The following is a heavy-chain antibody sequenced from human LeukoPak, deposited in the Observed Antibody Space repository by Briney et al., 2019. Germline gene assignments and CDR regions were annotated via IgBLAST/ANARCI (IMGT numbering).Heavy chain of an antibody. J-gene: IGHJ6*02. CDR1: GGSFSGYY. CDR3: ARGRVYCSSTSCYFYYGMDV. Sequence: PLETLSLTCAVYGGSFSGYYWSWIRQPPGKGLEWIGEINHSGSTNYNPSLKSRVTISVDTSKNQFSLKLSSVTAADTAVYYCARGRVYCSSTSCYFYYGMDVWGQGTTVTVSS. V-gene: IGHV4-34*01. D-gene: IGHD2-2*01. CDR2: INHSGST.